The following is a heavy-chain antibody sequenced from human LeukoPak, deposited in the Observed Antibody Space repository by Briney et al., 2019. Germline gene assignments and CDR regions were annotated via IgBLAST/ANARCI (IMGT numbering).Heavy chain of an antibody. CDR1: GYTFTGYY. V-gene: IGHV1-2*02. Sequence: ASVKVSCKASGYTFTGYYMDWVPQAPGQGLEWMGWINPNSGGTKYAQKFQGRVTMTRDTSINTVYMELSRLRSDDTGVYYCARERPRDYYYMDVWGKGTTVTVSS. CDR3: ARERPRDYYYMDV. CDR2: INPNSGGT. J-gene: IGHJ6*03.